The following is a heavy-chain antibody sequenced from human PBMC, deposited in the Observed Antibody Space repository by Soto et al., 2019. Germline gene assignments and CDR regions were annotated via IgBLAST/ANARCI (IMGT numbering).Heavy chain of an antibody. J-gene: IGHJ6*02. D-gene: IGHD3-16*01. CDR3: AGGVGGGGWGILSSYYYYGMDV. V-gene: IGHV3-30-3*01. CDR1: GFTFGSYA. Sequence: GGSLRLSCAASGFTFGSYAMHWVRQSPGKGLDWVAVISYDGSSKYYADSVKGRFTISRDNSKNTLYLQMNSLRAEDTAVYYCAGGVGGGGWGILSSYYYYGMDVWGQGPTVTV. CDR2: ISYDGSSK.